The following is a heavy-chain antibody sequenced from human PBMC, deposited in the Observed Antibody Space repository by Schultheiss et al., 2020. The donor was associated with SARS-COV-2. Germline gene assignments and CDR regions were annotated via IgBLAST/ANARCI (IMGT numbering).Heavy chain of an antibody. J-gene: IGHJ5*02. CDR1: GYSFTSYW. CDR2: IYPGDSDT. Sequence: GGSLRLSCKGSGYSFTSYWISWVRQTPGKGLECMGIIYPGDSDTRYSPSFQGQVTISADKSISTAYLQWSSLKASDTAMYYCARAYAIGFNSWFDPWGQGTLVTVAS. V-gene: IGHV5-51*01. D-gene: IGHD2-8*01. CDR3: ARAYAIGFNSWFDP.